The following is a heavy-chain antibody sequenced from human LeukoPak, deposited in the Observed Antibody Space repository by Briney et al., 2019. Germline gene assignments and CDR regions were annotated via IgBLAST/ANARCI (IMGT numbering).Heavy chain of an antibody. CDR2: IDPSGST. CDR3: ATLLTGGVDY. D-gene: IGHD1-14*01. J-gene: IGHJ4*02. CDR1: GYSISSGYH. Sequence: SETLSLTCDVSGYSISSGYHWGWVRQPPGEGLEWIGSIDPSGSTNYNPSLKSRVTISVDTSKNQFSLRLNSVTAADTAVYYCATLLTGGVDYWGQGTPVTVSS. V-gene: IGHV4-38-2*01.